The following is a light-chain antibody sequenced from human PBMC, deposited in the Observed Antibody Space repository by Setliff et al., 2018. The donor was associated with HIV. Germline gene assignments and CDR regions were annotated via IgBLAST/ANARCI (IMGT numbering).Light chain of an antibody. V-gene: IGLV2-14*03. CDR2: DVT. CDR1: SSDVGHNNY. CDR3: TSYSSNTTLGI. Sequence: QSVLTQPASVSGSPGQSITISCTGTSSDVGHNNYVSWYQQHPGKAPQLIIFDVTKRPSGVSNRFSGSKSGNTASLTISGLQAEDEGDYYCTSYSSNTTLGIFGTGTKVTVL. J-gene: IGLJ1*01.